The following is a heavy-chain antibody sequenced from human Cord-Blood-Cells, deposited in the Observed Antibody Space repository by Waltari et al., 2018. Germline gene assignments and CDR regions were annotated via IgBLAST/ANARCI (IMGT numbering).Heavy chain of an antibody. Sequence: QVQLVQSGAEVKKPGASVKVSCKASGYTFTGYYMHWVRQAPGQGLEWRWWSNPSSGGTSYAQKLQGRVTMTRDTSISTAYMELSRLRSDDTAVYYCARGEYSSSSYVDYWGQGTLVTVSS. CDR2: SNPSSGGT. J-gene: IGHJ4*02. D-gene: IGHD6-6*01. CDR3: ARGEYSSSSYVDY. CDR1: GYTFTGYY. V-gene: IGHV1-2*02.